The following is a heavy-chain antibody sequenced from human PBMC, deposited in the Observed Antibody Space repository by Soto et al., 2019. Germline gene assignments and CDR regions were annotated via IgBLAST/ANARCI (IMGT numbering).Heavy chain of an antibody. J-gene: IGHJ4*02. D-gene: IGHD6-6*01. CDR1: GFTCGDYA. CDR2: ITWNGGSA. CDR3: AKRGSSSPGSFDF. Sequence: GGSLRLSCASSGFTCGDYAMHWVRQAPGKGLEWVSGITWNGGSAGYADSVKGRFTISRDNAKNSLYLQMNSLRAEDTALYYSAKRGSSSPGSFDFWGQGTLVTVSS. V-gene: IGHV3-9*01.